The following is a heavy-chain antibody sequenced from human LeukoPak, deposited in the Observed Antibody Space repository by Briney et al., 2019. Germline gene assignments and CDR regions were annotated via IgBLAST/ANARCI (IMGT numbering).Heavy chain of an antibody. CDR1: GYTFTGHY. V-gene: IGHV1-2*02. Sequence: ASVKVSCKASGYTFTGHYMHWVRQAPGQGLEWMGWINPNSGGTNYAQKFQGRVTMTRDTSISTAYMELSRLRSDDTAVYYCARGRGSYRRGMDVWGQGTTVTVSS. J-gene: IGHJ6*02. CDR3: ARGRGSYRRGMDV. CDR2: INPNSGGT. D-gene: IGHD3-16*02.